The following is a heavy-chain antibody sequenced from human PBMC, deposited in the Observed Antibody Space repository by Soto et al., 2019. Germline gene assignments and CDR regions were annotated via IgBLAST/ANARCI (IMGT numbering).Heavy chain of an antibody. CDR3: ARDNGFGESDV. CDR1: GYSFTSYG. V-gene: IGHV1-18*01. J-gene: IGHJ6*02. CDR2: ISAYNGNT. Sequence: QVQLVQSGAEVKKPGASVKVSCKASGYSFTSYGISWVRQAPGHGLEWMGWISAYNGNTNYAQKLQGRVTITTDTSTSTDYMELRSLRSDDTAVYYCARDNGFGESDVWGQGTTVTVSS. D-gene: IGHD3-10*01.